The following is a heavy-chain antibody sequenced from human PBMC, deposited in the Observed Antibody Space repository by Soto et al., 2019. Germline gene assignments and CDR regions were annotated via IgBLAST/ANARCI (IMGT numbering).Heavy chain of an antibody. CDR2: VSASGLNT. V-gene: IGHV3-23*01. CDR3: ALERPLRNSGYYFEH. J-gene: IGHJ4*02. D-gene: IGHD3-10*01. Sequence: EVQLLESGGKLVQPGGSLTLSCAASGFTFSTYAMAWLRQAPGKGLEWVSGVSASGLNTDYADPVKGRFYISRDNSKNTVSLHMKRLRGEDSGWSYCALERPLRNSGYYFEHWGQGAPVKVSS. CDR1: GFTFSTYA.